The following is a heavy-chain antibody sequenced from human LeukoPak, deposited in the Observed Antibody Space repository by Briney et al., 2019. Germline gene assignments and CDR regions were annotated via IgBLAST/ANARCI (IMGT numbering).Heavy chain of an antibody. CDR1: GGTFSSYA. Sequence: ASVKVSCKASGGTFSSYAISWVRQAPGQGLEWMGWISAYNGNTNYAQKLQGRVTMTTDTSTSTAYMGLRSLRSDDTAVYYCAALGRYSAFDIWGQGTMVTVSS. D-gene: IGHD3-10*01. J-gene: IGHJ3*02. V-gene: IGHV1-18*01. CDR3: AALGRYSAFDI. CDR2: ISAYNGNT.